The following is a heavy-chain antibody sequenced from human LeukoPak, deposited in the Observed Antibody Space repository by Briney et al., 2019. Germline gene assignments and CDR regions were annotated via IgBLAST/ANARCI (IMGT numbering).Heavy chain of an antibody. CDR3: ARLTIVMITFGGVIPSYCFDY. CDR2: INHSGST. D-gene: IGHD3-16*02. Sequence: SETLSLTCTVSGGSISSYYWSWIRRPPGKGLEWIGEINHSGSTNYNPSLKSRVTISVDTSKNQFSLKLSSVTAADTAVYYCARLTIVMITFGGVIPSYCFDYWGQGTLVTVSS. V-gene: IGHV4-34*01. J-gene: IGHJ4*02. CDR1: GGSISSYY.